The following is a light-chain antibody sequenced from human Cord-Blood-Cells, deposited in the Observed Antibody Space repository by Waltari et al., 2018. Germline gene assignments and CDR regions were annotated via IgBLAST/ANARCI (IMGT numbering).Light chain of an antibody. CDR1: QSVLYSSNNKNY. J-gene: IGKJ1*01. V-gene: IGKV4-1*01. CDR2: WAS. Sequence: VMTQSPASLAVSLGERATIHSKCSQSVLYSSNNKNYLAWYQQKPGQPPKLLIYWASTRESGVPDRFSGSGSGTDFTVTISSLQAEDVAVYYCQQYYSTPPTFGQGTKVEIK. CDR3: QQYYSTPPT.